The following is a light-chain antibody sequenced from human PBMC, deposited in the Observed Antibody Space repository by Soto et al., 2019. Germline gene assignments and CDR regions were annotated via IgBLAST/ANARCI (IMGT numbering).Light chain of an antibody. J-gene: IGKJ2*01. CDR1: QSLLYSSDNRNY. CDR2: WAS. V-gene: IGKV4-1*01. Sequence: DIVMTQSPDSLAVSLGGWAAINCKSSQSLLYSSDNRNYLAWYQQKPGQPPKLLIYWASTRESGVPDRFTGSGSWTDFTLTITSLQAEDVAVYYCQQYYSIPYTFGQGTKLEIK. CDR3: QQYYSIPYT.